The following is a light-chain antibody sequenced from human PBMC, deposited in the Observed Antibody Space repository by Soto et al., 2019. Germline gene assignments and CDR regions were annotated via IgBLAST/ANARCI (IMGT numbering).Light chain of an antibody. CDR2: DGS. J-gene: IGKJ1*01. Sequence: EIVLTQSPATLSLSPGERATLSCRASQSVSNFLAWYQQKPGQTPRLLIFDGSNRATGIPARFSGSGSGTEFTLTISSLEREDFALYYCQQRSSWPLTFGQGTKVEIK. V-gene: IGKV3-11*01. CDR3: QQRSSWPLT. CDR1: QSVSNF.